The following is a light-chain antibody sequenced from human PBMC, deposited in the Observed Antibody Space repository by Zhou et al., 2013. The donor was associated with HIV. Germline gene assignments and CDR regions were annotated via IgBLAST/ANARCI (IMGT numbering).Light chain of an antibody. V-gene: IGKV1-8*01. CDR2: AAS. CDR3: QQYSSYPPYS. CDR1: QNISSY. Sequence: AIRITQSPSSLSASTGDRVTITCRASQNISSYLAWYQQKPGKAPNLLIYAASTLQSGVPSRFSGSGSGTDFTLTISCLQSEDFATYYCQQYSSYPPYSFGQGTTLEIK. J-gene: IGKJ2*03.